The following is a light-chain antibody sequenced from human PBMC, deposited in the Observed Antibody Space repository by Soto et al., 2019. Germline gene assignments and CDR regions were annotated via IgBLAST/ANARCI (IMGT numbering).Light chain of an antibody. CDR1: SSNIGAGYD. CDR3: QSFDSRLSGSV. J-gene: IGLJ2*01. V-gene: IGLV1-40*01. CDR2: TDT. Sequence: QLVLTQPPSVSGAPGQRVTISCTGSSSNIGAGYDVQWYQQLPGAAPKLLIYTDTNRPSGAPDRFSGSKSGTSASLAITGLQAEDEADYYCQSFDSRLSGSVFGGGTKLTVL.